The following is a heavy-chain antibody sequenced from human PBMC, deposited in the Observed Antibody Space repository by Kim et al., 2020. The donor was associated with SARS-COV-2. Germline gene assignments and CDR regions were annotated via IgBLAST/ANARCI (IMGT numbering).Heavy chain of an antibody. J-gene: IGHJ6*02. V-gene: IGHV1-18*01. Sequence: QKLQGRVTMTTDTSTSTAYMELRSLRSDDTAVYYCARDGGHIVATHGMDVWGQGTTVTVSS. D-gene: IGHD5-12*01. CDR3: ARDGGHIVATHGMDV.